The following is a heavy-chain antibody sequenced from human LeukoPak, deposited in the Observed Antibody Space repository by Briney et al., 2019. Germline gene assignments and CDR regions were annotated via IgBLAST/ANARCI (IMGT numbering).Heavy chain of an antibody. J-gene: IGHJ5*02. CDR2: IIPILGIA. CDR3: ARDRFTYYYGSGSYYGDWWFDP. Sequence: ASVKVSCKASGGTLSSYAISWVRQAPGQGLEWMGRIIPILGIANYAQKFQGRVTITADKSTSTAYMELSSLRSEDTAVYYCARDRFTYYYGSGSYYGDWWFDPWGQGTLVTVSP. CDR1: GGTLSSYA. V-gene: IGHV1-69*04. D-gene: IGHD3-10*01.